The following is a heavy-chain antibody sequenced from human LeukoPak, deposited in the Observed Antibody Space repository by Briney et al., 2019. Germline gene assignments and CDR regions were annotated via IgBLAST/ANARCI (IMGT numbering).Heavy chain of an antibody. CDR2: IYSGGST. D-gene: IGHD3-10*01. CDR1: GFTVSSNY. CDR3: ARESGPYGSGRGIFDY. V-gene: IGHV3-66*02. Sequence: GGSLRLSCAASGFTVSSNYMSWVRQAPGKGLEWVSVIYSGGSTYYAESVKGRFTISRDNSKNTLYLQMNSLRAEDTAVYYCARESGPYGSGRGIFDYWGQGTLVTVSS. J-gene: IGHJ4*02.